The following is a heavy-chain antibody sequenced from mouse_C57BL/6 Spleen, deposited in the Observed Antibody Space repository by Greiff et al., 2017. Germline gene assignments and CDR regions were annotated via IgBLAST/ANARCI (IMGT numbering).Heavy chain of an antibody. D-gene: IGHD2-10*02. Sequence: EVQLQQSGPALVKPGASGKISCKASGYSFTDYNMNWVKQSNGKSLEWIGVINPNCGTTSYNQKFKGKATLTVDQSSSPAYMQLNSLTSEDSAVYYCASEGYGTPMDYWGQGTSVTVSS. V-gene: IGHV1-39*01. CDR3: ASEGYGTPMDY. CDR1: GYSFTDYN. J-gene: IGHJ4*01. CDR2: INPNCGTT.